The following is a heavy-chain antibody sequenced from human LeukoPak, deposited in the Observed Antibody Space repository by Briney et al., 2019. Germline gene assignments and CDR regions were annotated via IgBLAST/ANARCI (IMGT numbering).Heavy chain of an antibody. CDR2: MNPNSGNT. V-gene: IGHV1-8*01. Sequence: GASVKVSCKASGYTFTSYDINWVRQATGQGLECMGWMNPNSGNTGYAQKFQGRVTMTRNTSISTAYMELSGLRSEDTAVYYCARAVYDISNYYYYMDVWGKGTTVTVSS. CDR3: ARAVYDISNYYYYMDV. J-gene: IGHJ6*03. D-gene: IGHD3-9*01. CDR1: GYTFTSYD.